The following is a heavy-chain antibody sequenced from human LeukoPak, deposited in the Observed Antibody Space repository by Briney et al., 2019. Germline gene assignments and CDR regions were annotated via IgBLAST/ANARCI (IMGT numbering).Heavy chain of an antibody. CDR3: ARGHPYGDYLTD. CDR1: GGTFSSYA. Sequence: SVKVSCKASGGTFSSYAISWVRQAPGQGLEWMGGIIPIFGTANYAQKFQGRVTMTRNTSISTAYMELSSLRSEDTAVYYCARGHPYGDYLTDWGQGTLVTVSS. V-gene: IGHV1-69*05. CDR2: IIPIFGTA. J-gene: IGHJ4*02. D-gene: IGHD4-17*01.